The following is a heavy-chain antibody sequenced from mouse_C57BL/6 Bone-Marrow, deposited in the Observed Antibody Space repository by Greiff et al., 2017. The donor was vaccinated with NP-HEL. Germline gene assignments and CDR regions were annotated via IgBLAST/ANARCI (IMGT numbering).Heavy chain of an antibody. Sequence: EVKLVESGGGLVQPGGSLKLSCAASGFTFSDYGMAWVRQAPRKGPAWVAFISNLAYSISYADTVTGRFTISRENAKNTLYLEMSSLRSEDTAMYYCARALYSTPFAYWGQGTLVTVS. V-gene: IGHV5-15*01. J-gene: IGHJ3*01. D-gene: IGHD2-5*01. CDR3: ARALYSTPFAY. CDR2: ISNLAYSI. CDR1: GFTFSDYG.